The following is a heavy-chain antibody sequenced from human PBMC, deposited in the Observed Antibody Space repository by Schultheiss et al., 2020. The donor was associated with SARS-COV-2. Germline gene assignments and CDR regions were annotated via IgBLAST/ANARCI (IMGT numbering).Heavy chain of an antibody. J-gene: IGHJ4*02. D-gene: IGHD1-26*01. Sequence: GGSLRLSCAASGFTFSSYWMHWVRQAPGKGLVWVSRINSDGSSTSYADSVKGRFTISRDNAKNSLYLQMNSLRAEDTAVYYCARAVGKMGSYYFDYWGQGTLVTVSS. CDR3: ARAVGKMGSYYFDY. CDR2: INSDGSST. CDR1: GFTFSSYW. V-gene: IGHV3-74*01.